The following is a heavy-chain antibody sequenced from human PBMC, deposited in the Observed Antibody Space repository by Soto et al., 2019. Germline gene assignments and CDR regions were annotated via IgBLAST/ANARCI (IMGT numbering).Heavy chain of an antibody. CDR1: GGSISSSSYY. CDR3: ARGGQDIVVVAAAIGGFDY. CDR2: IYYSGST. V-gene: IGHV4-39*01. D-gene: IGHD2-2*01. Sequence: AETLSLTCTVSGGSISSSSYYWGWIRQPPGKGLEWIGSIYYSGSTYYNPSLKSRVTISVDTSKNQFSLKLSSVTAADTAVYYCARGGQDIVVVAAAIGGFDYWGQGTLVTVSS. J-gene: IGHJ4*02.